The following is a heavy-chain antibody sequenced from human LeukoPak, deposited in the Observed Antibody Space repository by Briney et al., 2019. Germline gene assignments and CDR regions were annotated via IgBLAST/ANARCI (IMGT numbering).Heavy chain of an antibody. V-gene: IGHV1-69*04. J-gene: IGHJ4*02. CDR2: IIPIFGIA. CDR3: ARDGYNNYLDY. D-gene: IGHD5-24*01. CDR1: GGTFSRYA. Sequence: GSSVKVSCKASGGTFSRYAISWVRQAPGQGLEWMGRIIPIFGIANYAQKFQGRVTITADKSTSTAYMGLSSLRSEDAAVYYCARDGYNNYLDYWGQGTLVTVSS.